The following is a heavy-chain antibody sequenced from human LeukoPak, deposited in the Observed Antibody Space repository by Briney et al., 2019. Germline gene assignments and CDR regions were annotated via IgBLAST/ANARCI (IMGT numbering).Heavy chain of an antibody. CDR3: ARSLTVAGTFQH. V-gene: IGHV1-46*01. CDR2: INPSGGST. J-gene: IGHJ1*01. CDR1: GYTFTSYY. Sequence: ASVNVSCKASGYTFTSYYMHWVRQAPGQGLEWMGIINPSGGSTSYAQKFQGRVTMTRDTSTSTVYMELSSLRSEDTAVYYCARSLTVAGTFQHWGQGTLVTVSS. D-gene: IGHD6-19*01.